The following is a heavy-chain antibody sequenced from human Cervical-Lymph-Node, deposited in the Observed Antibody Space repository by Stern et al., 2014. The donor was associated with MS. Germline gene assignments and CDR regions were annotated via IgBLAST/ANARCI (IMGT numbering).Heavy chain of an antibody. D-gene: IGHD3-10*01. V-gene: IGHV3-13*01. CDR3: ARDYGSGTSNGMDV. CDR2: IGAGGDT. Sequence: EVQLEESGGGFVQPGGSLRLSCVASGFTFSNFDMHWVRQPIGKGLEWVSTIGAGGDTYYPDSVKGRFTVSRDNAKSSLYLQVSGLRAGDTAVYYCARDYGSGTSNGMDVWGQGTTVIVSS. CDR1: GFTFSNFD. J-gene: IGHJ6*02.